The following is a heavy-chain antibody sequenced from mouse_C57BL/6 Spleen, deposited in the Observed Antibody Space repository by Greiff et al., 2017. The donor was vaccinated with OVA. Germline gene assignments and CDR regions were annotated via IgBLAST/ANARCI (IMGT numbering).Heavy chain of an antibody. CDR3: ARVDALGSSDY. J-gene: IGHJ2*01. V-gene: IGHV1-50*01. CDR2: IDPSDSYT. Sequence: QVQLQQPGAELVKPGASVKLSCKASGYTFTSYWMQWVKQRPGQGLEWIGEIDPSDSYTNYNQKFKGKATLTVDTSSSTAYKQLSSLTSEDSAVYYCARVDALGSSDYWGQGTTLTVSS. D-gene: IGHD1-1*01. CDR1: GYTFTSYW.